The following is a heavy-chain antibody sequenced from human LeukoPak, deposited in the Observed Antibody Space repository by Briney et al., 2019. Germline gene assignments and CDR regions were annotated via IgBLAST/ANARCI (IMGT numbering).Heavy chain of an antibody. Sequence: SETLSLTCTVSGGSISSSSYYWGWIRQPPGKGLEWIWSIYYSGSTYYDPSLKSRVTISVDTSKNQFSLKLSSVTAADTAVYYCARHVYCRSTSCSTQPLNWFDPWGQGTLVTVSS. J-gene: IGHJ5*02. CDR2: IYYSGST. CDR1: GGSISSSSYY. CDR3: ARHVYCRSTSCSTQPLNWFDP. V-gene: IGHV4-39*01. D-gene: IGHD2-2*01.